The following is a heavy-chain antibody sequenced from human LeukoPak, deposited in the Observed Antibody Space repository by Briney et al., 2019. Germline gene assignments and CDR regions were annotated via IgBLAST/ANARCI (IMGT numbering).Heavy chain of an antibody. CDR1: GFTFSNYA. CDR2: ISGSGGST. V-gene: IGHV3-23*01. J-gene: IGHJ5*02. CDR3: AKGGSFTHFDP. Sequence: GGSLRLSCAASGFTFSNYAMSWVRQAPGKGLEWVSTISGSGGSTYYADSVKGRFTISRDNSKNTLYLQMNSLRAEDTAVYYCAKGGSFTHFDPWGQGTLVTDSS.